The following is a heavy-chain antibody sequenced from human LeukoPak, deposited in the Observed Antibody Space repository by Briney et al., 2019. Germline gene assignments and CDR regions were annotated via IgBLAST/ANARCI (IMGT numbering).Heavy chain of an antibody. CDR2: MNPNSGHT. V-gene: IGHV1-8*01. CDR1: GYTFTSYD. CDR3: ARSIVGVRKRNDY. Sequence: ASVKVSCKPSGYTFTSYDIIWVRQASGQGLEWMGWMNPNSGHTGYAQKFQGRVTMTRTTSISTAYMELTSLTSEDSAVYYCARSIVGVRKRNDYWGQGTLVTVSS. J-gene: IGHJ4*02. D-gene: IGHD1-26*01.